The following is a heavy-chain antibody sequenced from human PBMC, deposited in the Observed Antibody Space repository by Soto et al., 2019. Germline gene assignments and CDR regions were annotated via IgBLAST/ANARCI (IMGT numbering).Heavy chain of an antibody. CDR3: TTTTDYYYYYYIDV. Sequence: EVQLVESGGGLVKPGGSPRLSCAASGFTFSNAWMCWVRQAPGKGREGVVRIKSKTDGGTTDYAAPVKGRFTISRGDSKNTLYLQMNSLKTEDTAVYYCTTTTDYYYYYYIDVWGKGTTVTVSS. CDR2: IKSKTDGGTT. J-gene: IGHJ6*03. D-gene: IGHD4-17*01. CDR1: GFTFSNAW. V-gene: IGHV3-15*01.